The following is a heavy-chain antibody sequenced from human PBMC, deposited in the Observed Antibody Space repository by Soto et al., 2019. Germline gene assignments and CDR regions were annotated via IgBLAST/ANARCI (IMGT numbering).Heavy chain of an antibody. CDR3: ARPRLTAPYPHYFHP. Sequence: QVQLQESGPGLVKPSQTLSLTCTASGGSISSGGYYWSWMRQHPGKGLEWIGYIYYSGSTYYNPSLKIRVTISVHTSNNQLSLNLSSVTAADTAVYYCARPRLTAPYPHYFHPWGQGTLVTVSS. CDR2: IYYSGST. D-gene: IGHD2-21*02. J-gene: IGHJ1*01. CDR1: GGSISSGGYY. V-gene: IGHV4-31*03.